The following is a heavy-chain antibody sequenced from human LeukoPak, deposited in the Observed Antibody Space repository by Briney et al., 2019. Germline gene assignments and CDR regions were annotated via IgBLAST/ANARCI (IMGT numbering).Heavy chain of an antibody. Sequence: ASVKVSCKASGYTFTSYYMHWVRQAPGQGLEWMGIINPSGGSTSYAQKFQGRVTMTRDTSTSTVYMELSSLRSEDTAVYYCARDGASIDDQYYGLDVWGQGTTVTVSS. J-gene: IGHJ6*02. D-gene: IGHD1-1*01. CDR2: INPSGGST. V-gene: IGHV1-46*01. CDR1: GYTFTSYY. CDR3: ARDGASIDDQYYGLDV.